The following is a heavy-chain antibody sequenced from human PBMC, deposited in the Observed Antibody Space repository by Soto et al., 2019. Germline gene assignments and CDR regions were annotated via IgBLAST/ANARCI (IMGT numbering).Heavy chain of an antibody. J-gene: IGHJ4*02. Sequence: GASVKVSCKASGYTFSDHYVHWVRQAPGQGLEWMGWINTKTGASKYVYEFQGRVTMTRDTSIFTAYMELSRLRSDDTAVYYCAREFVVKTLLNSGSLHFDSWGQGTLVTVSS. D-gene: IGHD1-26*01. CDR3: AREFVVKTLLNSGSLHFDS. CDR2: INTKTGAS. CDR1: GYTFSDHY. V-gene: IGHV1-2*07.